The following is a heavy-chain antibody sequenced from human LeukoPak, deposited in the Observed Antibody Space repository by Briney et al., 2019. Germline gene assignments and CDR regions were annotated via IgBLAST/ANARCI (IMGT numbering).Heavy chain of an antibody. CDR3: ARDQRGFSYSKYYFDY. V-gene: IGHV3-33*01. CDR1: GFSFSSYG. J-gene: IGHJ4*02. D-gene: IGHD5-18*01. Sequence: PGGSLRLSCAASGFSFSSYGMHGVRHAPGKGLEWVAVIWYDGTNKYYADSVKGRFTTSRDNSTNTLYLQMNSLRAEDTAVYYCARDQRGFSYSKYYFDYWGQGTLVTVSS. CDR2: IWYDGTNK.